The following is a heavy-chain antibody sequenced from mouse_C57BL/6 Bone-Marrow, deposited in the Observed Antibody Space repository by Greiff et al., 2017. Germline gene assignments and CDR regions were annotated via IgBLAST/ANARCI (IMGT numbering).Heavy chain of an antibody. CDR1: GYTFTSSW. CDR2: IAPSDSYT. D-gene: IGHD2-2*01. J-gene: IGHJ2*01. Sequence: QVQLQQPGAELVKPGASVKLSCKASGYTFTSSWMQWVKQRPGQGLEWIGEIAPSDSYTNYNQTFKGKATLTVDPSSSTAYMQLSSLTSEDSAVYDVRFRVWLRRYFDYWGQGTTLTVSS. CDR3: RFRVWLRRYFDY. V-gene: IGHV1-50*01.